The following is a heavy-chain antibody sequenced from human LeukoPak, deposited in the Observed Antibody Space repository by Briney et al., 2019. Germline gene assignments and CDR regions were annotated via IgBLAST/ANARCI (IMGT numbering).Heavy chain of an antibody. D-gene: IGHD3-22*01. V-gene: IGHV1-69*04. Sequence: ASVKVSCKASGGTFSSYAISWVRQAPGQGLERMGRIIPILGIANYAQKFQGRVTITADKSTSTAYMELSSLRSEDTAVYYCAREYDSSGPNAFDIWGQGTMVTVSS. CDR1: GGTFSSYA. CDR3: AREYDSSGPNAFDI. J-gene: IGHJ3*02. CDR2: IIPILGIA.